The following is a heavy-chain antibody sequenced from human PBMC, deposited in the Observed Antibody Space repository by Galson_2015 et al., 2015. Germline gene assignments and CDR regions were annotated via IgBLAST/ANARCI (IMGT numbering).Heavy chain of an antibody. J-gene: IGHJ4*02. V-gene: IGHV3-30*18. D-gene: IGHD2/OR15-2a*01. CDR2: ILGDGTEN. CDR3: AKEADIEGVLRGILDC. Sequence: SLRLPCAASGFTFKNYNMHWVRQAPGKGLEGVAVILGDGTENYYADSVKGRFTISRENSNNTLYLQMTRLRVEDTALYYCAKEADIEGVLRGILDCWGQGTLVTVSP. CDR1: GFTFKNYN.